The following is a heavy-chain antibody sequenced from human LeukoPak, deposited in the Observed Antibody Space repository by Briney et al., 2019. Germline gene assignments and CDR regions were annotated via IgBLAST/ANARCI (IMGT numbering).Heavy chain of an antibody. J-gene: IGHJ4*02. Sequence: GGSLRLSCAGSGFTFSSYGMSWVRQGPGKGLEWVSAISGSGGGTYYADSVKGRFTISRDKAKKTLYLQMNSLRAQDTAVYSCAKVPNGSGSLHKMPGLYYWGQGTLVTVSS. CDR3: AKVPNGSGSLHKMPGLYY. D-gene: IGHD3-10*01. CDR1: GFTFSSYG. CDR2: ISGSGGGT. V-gene: IGHV3-23*01.